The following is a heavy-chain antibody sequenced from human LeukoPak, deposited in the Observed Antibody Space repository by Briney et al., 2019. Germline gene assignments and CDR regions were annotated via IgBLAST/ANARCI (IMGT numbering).Heavy chain of an antibody. V-gene: IGHV1-3*01. CDR1: GCTFTSYA. D-gene: IGHD5-24*01. CDR2: INAGNGNT. Sequence: ASVKVSCKASGCTFTSYAMHWVRQAPGQRLEWMGWINAGNGNTKYSQKFQGRVTITRDTSASTAYMELSSLRSEDTAVYYCARDQRGYGMDVWGQGTTVTVSS. J-gene: IGHJ6*02. CDR3: ARDQRGYGMDV.